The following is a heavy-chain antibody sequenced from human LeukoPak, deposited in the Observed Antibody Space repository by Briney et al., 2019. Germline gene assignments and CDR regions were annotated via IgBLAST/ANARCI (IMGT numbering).Heavy chain of an antibody. D-gene: IGHD3-3*01. J-gene: IGHJ4*02. CDR2: ISAYNGNT. Sequence: ASVKVSCKASGYTFTSYGISWVRQAPGQGLEWMGWISAYNGNTNYAQKLQGRVTMTTDTPTSTAYVELRSLRSDDTAVYYCAREERAIFGVVINDYWGQGTLVTVSS. CDR3: AREERAIFGVVINDY. V-gene: IGHV1-18*01. CDR1: GYTFTSYG.